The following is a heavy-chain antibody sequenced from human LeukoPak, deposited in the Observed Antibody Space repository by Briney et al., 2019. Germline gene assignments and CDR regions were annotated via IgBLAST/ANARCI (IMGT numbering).Heavy chain of an antibody. CDR3: ARVGAHYYDSSGYYVFQDY. V-gene: IGHV3-23*01. CDR2: ISGRGGRT. J-gene: IGHJ4*02. CDR1: GFIFNNYA. Sequence: GGSLRLSCAASGFIFNNYAMSWVRQAPGKGLEWVSAISGRGGRTYYSDSMKGRFTISRDNSKSTLYLQMNSLRAEDTAVYYCARVGAHYYDSSGYYVFQDYWGQGTLVTVSS. D-gene: IGHD3-22*01.